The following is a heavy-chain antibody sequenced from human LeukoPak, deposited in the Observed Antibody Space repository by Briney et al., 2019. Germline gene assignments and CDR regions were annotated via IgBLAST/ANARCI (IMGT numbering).Heavy chain of an antibody. D-gene: IGHD3-3*01. Sequence: ASVKVSCKASGYTFTGYYMHWVRQAPGQGLEWMGRIIPILGIANYAQKFQGRVTITADKSTSTAYMELSSLRSEDTAVYYCARDRGSGYFVASFDPWGQGTLVTVSS. CDR3: ARDRGSGYFVASFDP. CDR2: IIPILGIA. J-gene: IGHJ5*02. V-gene: IGHV1-69*04. CDR1: GYTFTGYY.